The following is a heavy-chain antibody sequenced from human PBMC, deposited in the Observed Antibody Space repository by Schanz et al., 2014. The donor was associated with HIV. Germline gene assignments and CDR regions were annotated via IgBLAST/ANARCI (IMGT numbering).Heavy chain of an antibody. CDR3: AKSRFQLHWFDC. D-gene: IGHD2-2*01. Sequence: QVQLVQSGAEVEKPGASAKVSCKASGYSFTGYYIHWVRQAPGQGLEWMGWINPTNGKTFYTQKFRGRVTMTRDTSISTAYMELTRLRYDDTAVYYCAKSRFQLHWFDCWGQGTLVTVSS. CDR1: GYSFTGYY. J-gene: IGHJ5*01. V-gene: IGHV1-2*02. CDR2: INPTNGKT.